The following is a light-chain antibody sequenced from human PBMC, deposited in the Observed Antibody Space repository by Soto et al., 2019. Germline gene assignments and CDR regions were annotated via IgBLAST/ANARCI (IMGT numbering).Light chain of an antibody. CDR3: QQSYSTPRT. CDR2: AAS. CDR1: QSISSY. J-gene: IGKJ1*01. Sequence: DIQMTQSPSSLSASVGDRVTITCRASQSISSYLNWYQQKPGKAPTLLIYAASSLQSEVPSRFRGSGSGTDFTLTISSLQPEDFATYYCQQSYSTPRTFGQGTKVEIK. V-gene: IGKV1-39*01.